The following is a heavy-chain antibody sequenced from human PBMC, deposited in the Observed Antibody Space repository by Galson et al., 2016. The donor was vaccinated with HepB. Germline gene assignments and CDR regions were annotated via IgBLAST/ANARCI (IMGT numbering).Heavy chain of an antibody. J-gene: IGHJ3*02. CDR1: GGSMRNYH. CDR2: MYYSGSP. Sequence: SETLSLTCTVSGGSMRNYHWSWIRQPPGKGPECIGYMYYSGSPKYNPSLKSRVTMLVDTSKNQFYLKLTSVTAADTAVDYCARDRGIAAVGDDPFEIWGQGAMVTVSS. CDR3: ARDRGIAAVGDDPFEI. V-gene: IGHV4-59*01. D-gene: IGHD6-13*01.